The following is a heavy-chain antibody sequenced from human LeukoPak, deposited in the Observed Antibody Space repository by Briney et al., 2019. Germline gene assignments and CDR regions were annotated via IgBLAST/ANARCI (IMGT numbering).Heavy chain of an antibody. CDR1: GLTFSSDW. D-gene: IGHD6-19*01. V-gene: IGHV3-74*01. CDR3: AKDWGSSDWYNWFDP. CDR2: INTDGDST. J-gene: IGHJ5*02. Sequence: QPGGSLRLSCVGSGLTFSSDWMHWVRQAPGKGPVWVSRINTDGDSTVYADSVKGRLTISRDNSKNTLYLQMNSLRVEDTAVYYCAKDWGSSDWYNWFDPWGQGTLVTVSS.